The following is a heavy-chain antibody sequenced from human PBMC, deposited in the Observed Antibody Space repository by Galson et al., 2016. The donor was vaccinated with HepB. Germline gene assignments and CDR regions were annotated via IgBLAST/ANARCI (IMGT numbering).Heavy chain of an antibody. V-gene: IGHV4-59*08. CDR2: IYYSGST. CDR1: GGSISSYY. CDR3: ASRRNYYDSSGYYHDRFDP. Sequence: SETLSLTCTVSGGSISSYYWTWVRHPPGQGREWIGYIYYSGSTNYNPSLKSRVTISVHTSKNQFSLKLSSPTAAATAVYYCASRRNYYDSSGYYHDRFDPGGQGTLVTVSS. J-gene: IGHJ5*02. D-gene: IGHD3-22*01.